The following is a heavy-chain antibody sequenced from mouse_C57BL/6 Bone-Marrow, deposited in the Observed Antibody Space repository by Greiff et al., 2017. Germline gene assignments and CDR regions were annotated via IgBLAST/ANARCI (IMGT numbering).Heavy chain of an antibody. V-gene: IGHV1-82*01. CDR3: ANNWAWFAY. CDR1: GYAFSSSW. J-gene: IGHJ3*01. Sequence: VQLQQSGPELVKPGASVKISCKASGYAFSSSWMNWVKQRPGKGLEWIGRIYPGDGDTNYNGKFKGKATLTADKSSSTAYMQLSSLTSEDSAVXFCANNWAWFAYWGQGTLVTVSA. D-gene: IGHD4-1*01. CDR2: IYPGDGDT.